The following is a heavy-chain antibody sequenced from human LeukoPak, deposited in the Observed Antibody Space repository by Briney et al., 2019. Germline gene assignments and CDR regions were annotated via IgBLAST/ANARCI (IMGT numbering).Heavy chain of an antibody. CDR3: ARHAPSGYYYDSSGYYYTWFDP. J-gene: IGHJ5*02. D-gene: IGHD3-22*01. CDR1: GVSISSSFYY. V-gene: IGHV4-39*01. Sequence: ETLSLTCSVSGVSISSSFYYFGWIRQPPGKGLEWIGSIYYSGSTYYNASLKSQVSISIDTSKNQFSLKLTSVTAADTAVYYCARHAPSGYYYDSSGYYYTWFDPWGQGTLVTVSS. CDR2: IYYSGST.